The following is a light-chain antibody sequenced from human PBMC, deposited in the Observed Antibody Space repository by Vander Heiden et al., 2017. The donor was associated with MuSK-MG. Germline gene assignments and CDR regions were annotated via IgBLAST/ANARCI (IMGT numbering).Light chain of an antibody. J-gene: IGKJ1*01. CDR2: TAS. CDR1: QSISSW. Sequence: DIQMTQSPSTLSASVGDRVTITCRASQSISSWLAWYQQKPGKAPKLLIYTASTLESGVPSRCSGSGSGTEFTLTISSLQPDYFATYYCQQYNSYATFGQGTKVEIK. V-gene: IGKV1-5*03. CDR3: QQYNSYAT.